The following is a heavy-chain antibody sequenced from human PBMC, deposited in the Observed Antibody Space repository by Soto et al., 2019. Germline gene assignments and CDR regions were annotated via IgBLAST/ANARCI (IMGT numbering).Heavy chain of an antibody. Sequence: EVQLVESGGGLVQPGRSLRLSCAASGFTFDDYAMHWVRQAPGKGLEWVSGISWNSGSIGYADSVKGRFTISRDNAKNSLYLQMNSLRAEDTALYYCAKDTALAAAGLFDYWGQGTLVTVSS. CDR1: GFTFDDYA. D-gene: IGHD6-13*01. J-gene: IGHJ4*02. V-gene: IGHV3-9*01. CDR2: ISWNSGSI. CDR3: AKDTALAAAGLFDY.